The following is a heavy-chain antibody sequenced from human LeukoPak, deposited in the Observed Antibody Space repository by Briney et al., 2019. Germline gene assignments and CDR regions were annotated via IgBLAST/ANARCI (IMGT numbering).Heavy chain of an antibody. CDR3: AKLHSQNYYYAMDV. Sequence: GGSLRLSCVDSGFTFSRYWMNWVRQAPGKGLEWVANIKQDGSEKYYADSVKGRFTISRDNAKKSLYLQMNSLGAEDTAIYYCAKLHSQNYYYAMDVWGQGTTVTVSS. J-gene: IGHJ6*02. CDR1: GFTFSRYW. V-gene: IGHV3-7*03. CDR2: IKQDGSEK. D-gene: IGHD1-26*01.